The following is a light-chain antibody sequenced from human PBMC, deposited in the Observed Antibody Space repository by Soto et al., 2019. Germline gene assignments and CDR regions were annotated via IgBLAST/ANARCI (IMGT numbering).Light chain of an antibody. J-gene: IGKJ1*01. Sequence: DIQMTQSPSTLSASVGDRVTITCRASESINDWLAWYQQRPGKPPKLLIYKSSTLESGVPSRFGGSGSGTEFTLTITSLQPDDFATYYCQHYKSYSRTFGQGTKVEI. CDR2: KSS. V-gene: IGKV1-5*03. CDR3: QHYKSYSRT. CDR1: ESINDW.